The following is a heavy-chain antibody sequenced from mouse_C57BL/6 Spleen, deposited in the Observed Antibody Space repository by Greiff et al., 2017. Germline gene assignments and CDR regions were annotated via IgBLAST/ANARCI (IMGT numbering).Heavy chain of an antibody. CDR1: GYTFTDYN. CDR3: ARDDYGSSPYAMDY. CDR2: INPNNGGT. J-gene: IGHJ4*01. Sequence: VHVKQSGPELVKPGASVKMSCKASGYTFTDYNMHWVKQSHGKSLEWIGYINPNNGGTSYNQKFKGKATLTVNKSSSTAYRELRSLTSEDSAVYYCARDDYGSSPYAMDYWGQGTAVTVSS. D-gene: IGHD1-1*01. V-gene: IGHV1-22*01.